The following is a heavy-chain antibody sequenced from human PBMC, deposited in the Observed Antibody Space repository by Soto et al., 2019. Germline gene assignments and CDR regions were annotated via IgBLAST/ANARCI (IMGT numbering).Heavy chain of an antibody. Sequence: QVQLQESGPGLVKPSQTLSLTCTVAGGSISSGGYYWSWIRQHPGKGLEWIGYIYYSGSPYYNPSLMRRVTISVDTSKSQLSLKLSSVTVADTAVYYCAREVSGSLPIDYWGQGTLVTVSS. D-gene: IGHD3-10*01. V-gene: IGHV4-31*03. CDR1: GGSISSGGYY. J-gene: IGHJ4*02. CDR3: AREVSGSLPIDY. CDR2: IYYSGSP.